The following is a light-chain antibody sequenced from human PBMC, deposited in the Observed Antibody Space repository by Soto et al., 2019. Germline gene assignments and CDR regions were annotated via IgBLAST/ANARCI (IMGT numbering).Light chain of an antibody. Sequence: QSVLTQPPSVSGAPGQRVTISCTGSSSNIGAGYDVHWYRQLPGTAPKLLIYGNSNRPSGVPDRFSGSKSGTSASLAITGLQAEDEADYYCQSSDSSLHVFGTGTKVTVL. CDR1: SSNIGAGYD. V-gene: IGLV1-40*01. CDR2: GNS. J-gene: IGLJ1*01. CDR3: QSSDSSLHV.